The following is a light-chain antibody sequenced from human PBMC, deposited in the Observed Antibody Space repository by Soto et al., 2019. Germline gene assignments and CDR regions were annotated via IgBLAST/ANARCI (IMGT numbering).Light chain of an antibody. Sequence: ESVLTQSPGTLSLSRGERATLSCRASQSVGSSYFAWYQQKPGQAPRLLIFGASNRAAGIPDRFSGSGSGTDFTLTINRLEPEDFAVYYCQQYGGSPGTFGQGTKVEIK. CDR2: GAS. V-gene: IGKV3-20*01. CDR3: QQYGGSPGT. J-gene: IGKJ1*01. CDR1: QSVGSSY.